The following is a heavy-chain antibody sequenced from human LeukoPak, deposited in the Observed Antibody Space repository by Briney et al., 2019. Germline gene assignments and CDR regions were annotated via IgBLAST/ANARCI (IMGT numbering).Heavy chain of an antibody. CDR1: GFTFSDEY. CDR3: ARDQAEILVIAIPWGVDY. J-gene: IGHJ4*02. V-gene: IGHV3-11*04. D-gene: IGHD2-21*01. Sequence: GGSLRLSCAASGFTFSDEYMNWIRQAPGKGLEWVSYISGSGNIIYYADSVKGRFTISRDNARNSLYLQMNSLRAEDTAVYYCARDQAEILVIAIPWGVDYWGQGTLVTVSS. CDR2: ISGSGNII.